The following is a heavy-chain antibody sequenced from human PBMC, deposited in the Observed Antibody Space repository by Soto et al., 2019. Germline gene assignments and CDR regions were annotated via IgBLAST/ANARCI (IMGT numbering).Heavy chain of an antibody. Sequence: PGESLKISCKASGYSFTSYSIGWVRQIPGKGLEWVWIIYPSDSDTSYSPSFQGQVTISADNSISTPYLQWSSLKAADTAMYYCARVIDYWGKGTLVTVPS. CDR1: GYSFTSYS. CDR3: ARVIDY. CDR2: IYPSDSDT. J-gene: IGHJ4*02. V-gene: IGHV5-51*01.